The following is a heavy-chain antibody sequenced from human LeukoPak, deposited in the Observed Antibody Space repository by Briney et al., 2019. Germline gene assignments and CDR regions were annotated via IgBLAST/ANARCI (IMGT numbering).Heavy chain of an antibody. Sequence: GASVKVSCKASRYTFTGYYIHWVRQAPGQGLEWMGWINPNSGGTNYAQKFQGRVTMTRDTSISTAYMELSRLRSDDTAVYYCARGEDTAMVPPDCWGQGTLVTVSS. CDR3: ARGEDTAMVPPDC. D-gene: IGHD5-18*01. V-gene: IGHV1-2*02. CDR2: INPNSGGT. J-gene: IGHJ4*02. CDR1: RYTFTGYY.